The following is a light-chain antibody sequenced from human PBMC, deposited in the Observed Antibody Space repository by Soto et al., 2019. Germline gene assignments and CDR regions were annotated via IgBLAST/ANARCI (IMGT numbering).Light chain of an antibody. CDR1: QSVSSW. CDR3: QQYDSYSLT. J-gene: IGKJ3*01. V-gene: IGKV1-5*03. Sequence: DVQMTQSPSTLSASVGDTITFICRASQSVSSWVAWYQQKPGKAPKLLIYKASSLESGIPSRFSGSGSGTEFTLTITSLQPDDFATYYCQQYDSYSLTFGPGTTVDIK. CDR2: KAS.